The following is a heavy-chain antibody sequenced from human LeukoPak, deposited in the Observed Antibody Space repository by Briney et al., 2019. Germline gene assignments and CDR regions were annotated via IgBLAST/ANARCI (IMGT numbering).Heavy chain of an antibody. Sequence: PSETLSLTCTVSGGSISSTNYYWGWIRQPPGKGLEWIGTIYYSGSTYYNPPLKSRVTISVDTSKNQFSLKLSSVTAADTAVYYCRRGCTNGVCPFDYWGQGTLVTVSS. D-gene: IGHD2-8*01. CDR2: IYYSGST. CDR1: GGSISSTNYY. V-gene: IGHV4-39*01. CDR3: RRGCTNGVCPFDY. J-gene: IGHJ4*02.